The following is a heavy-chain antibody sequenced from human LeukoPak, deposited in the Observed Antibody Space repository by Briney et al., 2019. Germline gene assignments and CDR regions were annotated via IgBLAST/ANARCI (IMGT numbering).Heavy chain of an antibody. V-gene: IGHV3-21*01. Sequence: PGGSLRLSCAASGFAFSSYSMNWVRQAPGKGLEWVSSISSSSSYIYYADSVKGRFTISRDNAKNSLYLQMNSLRAEDTAVYYCARDRRGGTGTTPDWYFDLWGRGTLVTVSS. CDR2: ISSSSSYI. J-gene: IGHJ2*01. CDR3: ARDRRGGTGTTPDWYFDL. D-gene: IGHD1-7*01. CDR1: GFAFSSYS.